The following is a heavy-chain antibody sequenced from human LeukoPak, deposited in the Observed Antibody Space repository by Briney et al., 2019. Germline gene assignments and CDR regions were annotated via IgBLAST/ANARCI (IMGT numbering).Heavy chain of an antibody. Sequence: PGGSLRLSCVASGFTFRSYAMNWVRQAPGKGLEWVSLISTSGNTHYADSVRGRFTISRDNSKNTLYLQMNTLRAEDTAVYYCAKDLDSTGRYEGLGDYWGQGTLVTVSS. J-gene: IGHJ4*02. V-gene: IGHV3-23*01. CDR1: GFTFRSYA. D-gene: IGHD6-19*01. CDR2: ISTSGNT. CDR3: AKDLDSTGRYEGLGDY.